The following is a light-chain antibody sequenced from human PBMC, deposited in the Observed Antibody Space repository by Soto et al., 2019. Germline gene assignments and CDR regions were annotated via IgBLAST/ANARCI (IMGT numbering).Light chain of an antibody. CDR2: GAS. Sequence: EIVMTQSPDALSVSPGERATLSCRASQNVFSNLAWYQQKPGQPPRVLIYGASTRATGVSARFSGSGSGTEFTLTITSLQSEDFAVYYCQQYRHWPLTFGGGTKVDIK. V-gene: IGKV3-15*01. CDR1: QNVFSN. J-gene: IGKJ4*01. CDR3: QQYRHWPLT.